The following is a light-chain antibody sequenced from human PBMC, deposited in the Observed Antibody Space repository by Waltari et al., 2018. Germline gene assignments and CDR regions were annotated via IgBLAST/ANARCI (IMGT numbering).Light chain of an antibody. CDR1: SGHGREP. Sequence: QLVLTQSPSASASPEASVKLTCTTSSGHGREPIAWHQQQPEKGPRSLMKVNSEGRHSSGDGIPDRFSGSISGAERYLTISSLQSEDEADYYCQTWGTGIHVVFGGGTKLTVL. CDR2: VNSEGRH. J-gene: IGLJ2*01. V-gene: IGLV4-69*01. CDR3: QTWGTGIHVV.